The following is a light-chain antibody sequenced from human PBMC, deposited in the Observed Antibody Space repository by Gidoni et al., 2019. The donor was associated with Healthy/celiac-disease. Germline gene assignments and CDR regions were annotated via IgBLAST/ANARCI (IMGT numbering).Light chain of an antibody. V-gene: IGKV4-1*01. CDR3: LQYFSTLPRT. CDR1: QSVLYSSNIKNY. CDR2: WES. Sequence: DSVMTQVSDLLAVSLGERATINCKSSQSVLYSSNIKNYLAWYQQKPGQPPKLLIYWESTRESGVPDRFSGSGSGTDFTLTISSLQAEDVAVYYCLQYFSTLPRTFGQGTQVEIK. J-gene: IGKJ1*01.